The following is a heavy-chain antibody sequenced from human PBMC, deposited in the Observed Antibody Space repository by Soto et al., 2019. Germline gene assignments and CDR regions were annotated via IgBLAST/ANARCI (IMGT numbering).Heavy chain of an antibody. D-gene: IGHD1-1*01. CDR3: ASAPTGRLTDY. CDR1: GFTFSSYW. V-gene: IGHV3-74*01. J-gene: IGHJ4*02. CDR2: INSDGSST. Sequence: GGSLRLSCAASGFTFSSYWMHWVRQAPGKGLVWVSRINSDGSSTSYADSVKGRFTISRDNAKNTLYLQMNSLRAEDTAVYYCASAPTGRLTDYWGQGTLVTVSS.